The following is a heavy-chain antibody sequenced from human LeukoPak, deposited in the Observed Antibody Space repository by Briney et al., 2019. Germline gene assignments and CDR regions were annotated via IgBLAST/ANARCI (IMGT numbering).Heavy chain of an antibody. D-gene: IGHD6-19*01. Sequence: PSETLSLTCTVSGGSISSSSYYWGWIRQPPGKGLEWIVSIYYSGSTYYSPSLKSRVTISVDTSKNQFSLKLSSVTAADTAVYYCARQLSSGNWFDPWGQGTLVTVSS. V-gene: IGHV4-39*01. J-gene: IGHJ5*02. CDR1: GGSISSSSYY. CDR2: IYYSGST. CDR3: ARQLSSGNWFDP.